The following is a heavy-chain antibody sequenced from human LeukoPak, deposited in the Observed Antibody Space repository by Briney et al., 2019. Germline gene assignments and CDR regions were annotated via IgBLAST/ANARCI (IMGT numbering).Heavy chain of an antibody. D-gene: IGHD5-18*01. V-gene: IGHV3-23*01. Sequence: PGGSLRLSCAASGFTFSNYAMNWVRQAPGKGLEWVSAISGSGGSTYYADSVKGRFTISRDNSKNTLYLQMNSLRAEDTAVYYCARANDWLPYFDYWGQGTLVTVSS. CDR1: GFTFSNYA. CDR2: ISGSGGST. J-gene: IGHJ4*02. CDR3: ARANDWLPYFDY.